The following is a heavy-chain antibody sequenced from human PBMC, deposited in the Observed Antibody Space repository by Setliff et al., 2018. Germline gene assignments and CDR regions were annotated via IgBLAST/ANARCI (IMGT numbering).Heavy chain of an antibody. J-gene: IGHJ4*02. CDR1: GYTFATYG. CDR2: ISPYNSNT. CDR3: ARDLSTTVMTRSWYYFDY. V-gene: IGHV1-18*01. Sequence: ASVKVSCKSSGYTFATYGISWVRQAPGQGLEWMGWISPYNSNTNYAQNFQGSVTMTTDTSTSTAYMGLRSLRSDDTAMYYCARDLSTTVMTRSWYYFDYWGQGTLVTVSS. D-gene: IGHD4-17*01.